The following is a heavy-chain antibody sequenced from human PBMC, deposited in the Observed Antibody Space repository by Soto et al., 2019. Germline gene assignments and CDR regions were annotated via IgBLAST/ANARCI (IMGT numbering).Heavy chain of an antibody. CDR3: AREAGTTSDAFDI. D-gene: IGHD1-7*01. J-gene: IGHJ3*02. CDR1: GFTFSSYE. V-gene: IGHV3-48*03. Sequence: EVQLVESGGGLVQPGGSLRLSCAASGFTFSSYEMNWVRQAPGKGLEGVSYISSSGSTIYYADSVKGRFTISRDNAKNSLYLQMNSLRAEDTAVYYCAREAGTTSDAFDIWGQGTMVTVSS. CDR2: ISSSGSTI.